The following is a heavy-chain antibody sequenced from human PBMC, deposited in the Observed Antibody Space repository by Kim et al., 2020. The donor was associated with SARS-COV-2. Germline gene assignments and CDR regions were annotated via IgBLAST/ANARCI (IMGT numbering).Heavy chain of an antibody. Sequence: SETLSLTCTVSGGSISSSSYYWGWIRQPPGRGLEWIGSIYYSGSTYDNPSLKSRVTISVDTSKNQFSLRLSSVTAADTAVYYWARHPGSSSWYWYFDLWGRGTVVTVSS. CDR3: ARHPGSSSWYWYFDL. J-gene: IGHJ2*01. D-gene: IGHD6-13*01. V-gene: IGHV4-39*01. CDR2: IYYSGST. CDR1: GGSISSSSYY.